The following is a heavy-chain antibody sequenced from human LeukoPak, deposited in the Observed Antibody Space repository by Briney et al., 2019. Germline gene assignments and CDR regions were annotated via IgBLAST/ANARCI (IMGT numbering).Heavy chain of an antibody. CDR1: GFTFSSYG. CDR2: IRYDGSNQ. J-gene: IGHJ4*02. V-gene: IGHV3-30*02. D-gene: IGHD6-13*01. CDR3: AKDHFGSSWPYYIDY. Sequence: PGGSLRLSCAASGFTFSSYGMHWVRQAPGKGLEWEAFIRYDGSNQYSADSVKGRFTISRDNSKNTLYLQMNSLRAEDTAVYYCAKDHFGSSWPYYIDYWGQGTLVTVSP.